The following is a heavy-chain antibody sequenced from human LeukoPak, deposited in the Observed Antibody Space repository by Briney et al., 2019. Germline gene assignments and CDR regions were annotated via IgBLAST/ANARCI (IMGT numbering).Heavy chain of an antibody. D-gene: IGHD2-15*01. Sequence: ASVKVSCKASGYTFTSYGISWVRQAPGQGLEWMGWISAYNGNTNYAQKLQGRVTMTTDTSTSTAYMELRSLRSDDTAVYYCAGGLLGCGGGSCYPTDYWGQGTLVIVSS. CDR1: GYTFTSYG. CDR2: ISAYNGNT. V-gene: IGHV1-18*01. CDR3: AGGLLGCGGGSCYPTDY. J-gene: IGHJ4*02.